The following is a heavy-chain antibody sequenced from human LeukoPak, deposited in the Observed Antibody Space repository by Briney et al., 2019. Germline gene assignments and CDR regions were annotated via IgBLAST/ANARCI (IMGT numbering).Heavy chain of an antibody. Sequence: GESLKICCKGSGYSFTSYWIGWVRQMPGKGLEWMGIIYPGDSDTRYSPSFQGQVTISADKSISTAYLQWSSLKASDTARYYCARLAKYYDFWSGFFHHNWFDPWGQGTLVTVSS. CDR1: GYSFTSYW. CDR3: ARLAKYYDFWSGFFHHNWFDP. V-gene: IGHV5-51*01. D-gene: IGHD3-3*01. J-gene: IGHJ5*02. CDR2: IYPGDSDT.